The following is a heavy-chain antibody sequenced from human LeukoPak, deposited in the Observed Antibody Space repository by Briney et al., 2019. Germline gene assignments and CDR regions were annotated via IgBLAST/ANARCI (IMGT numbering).Heavy chain of an antibody. CDR3: ALEPIALSI. CDR2: INPNTGGT. CDR1: GYTFTTYG. V-gene: IGHV1-2*02. J-gene: IGHJ3*01. D-gene: IGHD3-3*01. Sequence: ASVMVSCKASGYTFTTYGINWVRQAPGQGLEWMGWINPNTGGTESAQKFQGRVTMTRDTSISTAYMELSRLRSDDTAVYYCALEPIALSIWGQGTMVTVSS.